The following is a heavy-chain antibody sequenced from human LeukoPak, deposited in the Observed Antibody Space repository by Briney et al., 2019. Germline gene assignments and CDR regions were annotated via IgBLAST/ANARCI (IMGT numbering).Heavy chain of an antibody. CDR2: IYYSGST. CDR1: GGSISSYY. Sequence: SETLSLTCTVSGGSISSYYWSWIRQPPGKGLEWIGYIYYSGSTNYNPSLKSRVTISVDTSKIQFSLKLSSVTAADTAVYYCARVDGGGDAFDIWGQGTMVTVSS. D-gene: IGHD3-10*01. CDR3: ARVDGGGDAFDI. J-gene: IGHJ3*02. V-gene: IGHV4-59*01.